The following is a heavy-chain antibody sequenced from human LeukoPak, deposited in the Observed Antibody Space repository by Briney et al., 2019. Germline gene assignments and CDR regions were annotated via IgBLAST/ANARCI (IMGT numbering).Heavy chain of an antibody. V-gene: IGHV4-30-4*01. CDR1: GGSISSGGYY. J-gene: IGHJ5*02. D-gene: IGHD3-9*01. CDR3: ARAGYYDILTGYWEELWFGP. CDR2: IYYSGST. Sequence: PSETLSLACTVSGGSISSGGYYWSWIRQPPGKGLEWIGYIYYSGSTYYNPSLKSRVTISVDTSKNQFSLKLSSVTAADTAVYYCARAGYYDILTGYWEELWFGPWGQGTLVTVSS.